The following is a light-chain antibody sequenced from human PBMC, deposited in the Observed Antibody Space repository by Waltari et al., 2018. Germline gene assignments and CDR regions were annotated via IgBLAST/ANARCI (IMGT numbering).Light chain of an antibody. V-gene: IGKV2-30*02. Sequence: DVVMTQSPLSLPITPGQPASMTCRSSQSLLRSNGNTYLSWFLQKPGQPPRRLIYKVSNRDSGVPDRFTGSGAGTDFTLKISRVEAEDVGIYYCMQGTHFPFTFGPGTKLDIK. CDR2: KVS. CDR3: MQGTHFPFT. CDR1: QSLLRSNGNTY. J-gene: IGKJ3*01.